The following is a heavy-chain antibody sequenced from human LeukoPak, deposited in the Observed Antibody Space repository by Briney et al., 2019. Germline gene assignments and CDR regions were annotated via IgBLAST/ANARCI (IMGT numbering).Heavy chain of an antibody. CDR1: GFPFSAYC. CDR3: GRDLNWGAFDI. Sequence: GGSLRLSCAASGFPFSAYCMSWIRQAPGKGLEWISYITSSGRTTYYTDSVRGRFTISRDNSRSMVWLQMNSLTAEDTAMYYCGRDLNWGAFDIRGLGTLVTVSS. V-gene: IGHV3-11*01. J-gene: IGHJ3*02. D-gene: IGHD7-27*01. CDR2: ITSSGRTT.